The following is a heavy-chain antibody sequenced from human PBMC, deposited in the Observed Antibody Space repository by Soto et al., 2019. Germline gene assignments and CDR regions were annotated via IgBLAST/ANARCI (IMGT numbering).Heavy chain of an antibody. V-gene: IGHV4-34*01. Sequence: LSLTCAVYGGSFSGYYWSWIRQPPGKGLEWIGEINHSGSTNYNPSLKSRVTISVDTSKNQFSLKLSSVTAADTAVYYCARGHLTRYSNYYYYYYGMDVWGQGTTVTVSS. CDR3: ARGHLTRYSNYYYYYYGMDV. CDR2: INHSGST. J-gene: IGHJ6*02. D-gene: IGHD4-4*01. CDR1: GGSFSGYY.